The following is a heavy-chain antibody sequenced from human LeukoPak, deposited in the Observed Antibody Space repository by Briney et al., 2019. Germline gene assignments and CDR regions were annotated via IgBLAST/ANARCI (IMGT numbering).Heavy chain of an antibody. J-gene: IGHJ6*03. CDR2: TYSNGRT. V-gene: IGHV3-53*01. D-gene: IGHD3-10*01. CDR1: AFTLSSYN. CDR3: ARVLSGRGSLYDYYYYMDV. Sequence: GGSLRLSCEASAFTLSSYNMNWVRQAPGKGLEWVSVTYSNGRTYYADSVKGRFTISRDISKNTLYLQMNSLRAEDTAVYYCARVLSGRGSLYDYYYYMDVWGKGTTVTISS.